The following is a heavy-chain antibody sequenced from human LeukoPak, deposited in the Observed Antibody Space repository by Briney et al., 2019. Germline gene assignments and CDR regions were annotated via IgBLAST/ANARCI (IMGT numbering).Heavy chain of an antibody. CDR3: ARARSSSPFDY. CDR2: INPNSGGT. J-gene: IGHJ4*02. Sequence: ASVKVSCKTSGYTFTGYYMHWVRQAPGQGLEWMGWINPNSGGTNYAQKFQGRVTMTRDTSISTAYMELSWLKSDDTAVYYCARARSSSPFDYWGQGTLVTVSS. V-gene: IGHV1-2*02. CDR1: GYTFTGYY. D-gene: IGHD6-6*01.